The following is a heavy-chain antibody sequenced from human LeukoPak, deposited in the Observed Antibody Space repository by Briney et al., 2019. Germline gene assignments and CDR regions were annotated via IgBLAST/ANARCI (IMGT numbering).Heavy chain of an antibody. CDR3: AKEDYFGSGSYLGY. J-gene: IGHJ4*02. V-gene: IGHV3-30*18. D-gene: IGHD3-10*01. CDR1: GYTFSSYG. Sequence: GRSLRLSCAAAGYTFSSYGMHWVRQAPGKGLEWVAVISYDGSNQHYADSAKGRFTISRDKSKNTVDLQMNSLRADDTAVYYCAKEDYFGSGSYLGYWGQGTLVTVSS. CDR2: ISYDGSNQ.